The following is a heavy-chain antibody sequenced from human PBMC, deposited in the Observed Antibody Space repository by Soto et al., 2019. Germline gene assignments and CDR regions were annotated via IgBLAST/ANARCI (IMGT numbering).Heavy chain of an antibody. D-gene: IGHD3-16*01. V-gene: IGHV1-69*02. CDR2: IIPILGIA. CDR1: GGTFSSYT. J-gene: IGHJ4*02. Sequence: QVQLVQSGAEVKKPGSSVKVSCEASGGTFSSYTISWVRQAPGQGLEWMGRIIPILGIANYAQKFQGRVTITADKSTSTAYMELSSLRSEDTAVYYCPRGWGNPPLALGYWGQGTLVTVSS. CDR3: PRGWGNPPLALGY.